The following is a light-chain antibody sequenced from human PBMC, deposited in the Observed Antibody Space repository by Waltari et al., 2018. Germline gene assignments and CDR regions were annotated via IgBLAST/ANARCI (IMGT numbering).Light chain of an antibody. CDR1: SSNLGSNT. J-gene: IGLJ3*02. CDR2: SNN. Sequence: QSVLTQPPSASETPGQRVTISCSGSSSNLGSNTVNWYQQLPGTAPKLLIYSNNQRPSGVPDRFSGSKSGTSASLAISGLQSEDEADYYCAAWDDSMTGWVFGGGTKLTVL. CDR3: AAWDDSMTGWV. V-gene: IGLV1-44*01.